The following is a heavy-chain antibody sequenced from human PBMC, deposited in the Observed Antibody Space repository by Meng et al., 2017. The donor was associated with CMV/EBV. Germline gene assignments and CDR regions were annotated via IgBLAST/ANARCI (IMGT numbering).Heavy chain of an antibody. V-gene: IGHV3-74*01. D-gene: IGHD6-6*01. Sequence: GESLKISCAASGFTFSSYWMHWVRQAPGKGLVWVSRINSDGSSTSYADSVKGRFTTSRDNAKNTLYLQMNSLRAEDTAVYYCARDGGVRSSSSSLHYYYGMDVWGQGTTVTVSS. CDR2: INSDGSST. CDR1: GFTFSSYW. J-gene: IGHJ6*02. CDR3: ARDGGVRSSSSSLHYYYGMDV.